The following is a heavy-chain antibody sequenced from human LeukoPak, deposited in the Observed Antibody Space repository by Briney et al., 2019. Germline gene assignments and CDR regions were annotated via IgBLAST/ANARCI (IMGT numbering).Heavy chain of an antibody. V-gene: IGHV5-51*01. CDR3: AMGGDSSTICCRCFNY. J-gene: IGHJ4*02. CDR1: GYSFTNYW. D-gene: IGHD2-2*01. CDR2: IYPDDSDT. Sequence: GESLKISCEGSGYSFTNYWIGWVRQMPGKGLEWMGIIYPDDSDTRYSPSFQGQVTISADKSIGTAYLQWSSLKASDTAMYYCAMGGDSSTICCRCFNYWGQGTLVTVSS.